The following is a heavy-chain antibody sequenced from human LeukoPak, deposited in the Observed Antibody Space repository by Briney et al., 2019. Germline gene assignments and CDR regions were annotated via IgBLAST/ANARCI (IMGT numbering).Heavy chain of an antibody. D-gene: IGHD6-19*01. CDR2: IKEDGSEE. J-gene: IGHJ4*02. Sequence: GGSLRLSCAASGFTFSPYWMSWVRQAPGKGLEWVANIKEDGSEENYVDSVKGRFTISRDNAKNSLFLQMNSLRGEDTAVYYCARAGHSRGWCFSQDCWGQGTLVTVSS. CDR3: ARAGHSRGWCFSQDC. V-gene: IGHV3-7*04. CDR1: GFTFSPYW.